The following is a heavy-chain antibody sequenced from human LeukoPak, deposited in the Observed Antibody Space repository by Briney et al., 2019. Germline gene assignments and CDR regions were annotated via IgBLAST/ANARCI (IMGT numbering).Heavy chain of an antibody. CDR1: SFTPSSHG. CDR3: ARDGYSFGHDFDY. J-gene: IGHJ4*02. D-gene: IGHD5-18*01. Sequence: PGGSLRLSCAASSFTPSSHGMTWVRQAPGQGLEWVSTIDNSATSTYYADSVKGRFTISRDNAKNTLYLQMNSLRAEDTAVYYCARDGYSFGHDFDYWGQGTLVTVSS. CDR2: IDNSATST. V-gene: IGHV3-21*01.